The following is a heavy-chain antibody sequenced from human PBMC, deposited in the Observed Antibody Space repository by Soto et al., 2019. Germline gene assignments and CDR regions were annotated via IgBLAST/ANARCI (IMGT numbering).Heavy chain of an antibody. CDR1: GGSISSGGYY. CDR3: ARYSSSWYGGSNWFDP. Sequence: QVQLQESGPGLAKPSQTLSLTCTVSGGSISSGGYYWSWIRQHPGKGLEWIGYIYYSGSTYYNPSLKSRVTISVDTSKNQFSLKLSSVTAADTAVYYCARYSSSWYGGSNWFDPWGQGTLVTVSS. V-gene: IGHV4-31*03. CDR2: IYYSGST. D-gene: IGHD6-13*01. J-gene: IGHJ5*02.